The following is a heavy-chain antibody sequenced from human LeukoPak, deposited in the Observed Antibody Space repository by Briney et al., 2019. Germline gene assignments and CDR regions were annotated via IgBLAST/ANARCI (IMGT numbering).Heavy chain of an antibody. CDR2: ISYSGGT. D-gene: IGHD3-22*01. CDR1: GGSISGYY. CDR3: ARSYDTSGYFHAFDI. Sequence: ETLSLTCTVPGGSISGYYWSLIRQPPGKGLEWIGYISYSGGTNYNPSLKSRVTISLGTSKNQFSLKLTSVTAADTAFYFCARSYDTSGYFHAFDIWGQGTMVTVSS. V-gene: IGHV4-59*01. J-gene: IGHJ3*02.